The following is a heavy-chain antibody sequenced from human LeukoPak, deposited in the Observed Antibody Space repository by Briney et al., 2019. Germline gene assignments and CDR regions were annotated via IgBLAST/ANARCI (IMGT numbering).Heavy chain of an antibody. CDR3: ARSLNSGSYYKNWFDP. D-gene: IGHD1-26*01. CDR2: INAGNGNT. J-gene: IGHJ5*02. V-gene: IGHV1-3*01. Sequence: ASVKVSCKASGYTFTSYAMHWVRQAPGQRLEWMGWINAGNGNTKYSQKFQGRVTMTRNTSISTAYMELSSLRSEDTAVYYCARSLNSGSYYKNWFDPWGQGTLVTVSS. CDR1: GYTFTSYA.